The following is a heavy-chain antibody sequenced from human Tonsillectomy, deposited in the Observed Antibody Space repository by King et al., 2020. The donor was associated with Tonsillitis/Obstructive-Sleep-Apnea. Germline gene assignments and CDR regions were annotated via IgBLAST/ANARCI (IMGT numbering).Heavy chain of an antibody. J-gene: IGHJ4*02. D-gene: IGHD5-24*01. V-gene: IGHV4-61*01. CDR1: GGSVSSGSYY. CDR3: ARGRDGYNCDY. CDR2: IYYSGST. Sequence: VQLQESGPGLVKPSETLSLTCTVSGGSVSSGSYYWSWIRQPPGKGLEWIGYIYYSGSTNYNPSLKSRVTISVDTSKNQFSLKLSSVTAADTAVYYCARGRDGYNCDYWGQGTLVTVSS.